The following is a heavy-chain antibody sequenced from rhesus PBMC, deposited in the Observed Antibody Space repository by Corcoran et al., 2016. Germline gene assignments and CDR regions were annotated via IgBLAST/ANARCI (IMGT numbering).Heavy chain of an antibody. V-gene: IGHV4-65*01. CDR2: ISGSSGIT. J-gene: IGHJ4*01. D-gene: IGHD4-23*01. CDR1: GGSISSSNW. Sequence: QVQLQESGPGLVKPSETLSLTCAVSGGSISSSNWWSWIRQPPGKGLEWIGYISGSSGITYYNPSLKSRVTISTDTSKNQFSLKLSSVNAADTAVYYCARENTVTLYYWGQGVLVTVSS. CDR3: ARENTVTLYY.